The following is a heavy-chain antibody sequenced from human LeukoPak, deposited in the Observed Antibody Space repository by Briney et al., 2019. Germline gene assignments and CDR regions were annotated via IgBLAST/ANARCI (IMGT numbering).Heavy chain of an antibody. CDR3: ASLSGGLDY. CDR1: GGSISSSSYY. V-gene: IGHV4-39*07. J-gene: IGHJ4*02. D-gene: IGHD2-15*01. CDR2: IYYSGST. Sequence: PSGTLSLTCAVSGGSISSSSYYWGWIRQPPGKGLEWIGSIYYSGSTYYNPSLKSRVTISVDTSKNQFSLKLSSVTAADTAVYYCASLSGGLDYWGQGTLVTVSS.